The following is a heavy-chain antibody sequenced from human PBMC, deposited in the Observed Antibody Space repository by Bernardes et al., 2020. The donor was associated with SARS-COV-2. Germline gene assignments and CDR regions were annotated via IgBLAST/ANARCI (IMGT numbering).Heavy chain of an antibody. J-gene: IGHJ6*02. CDR2: IYTSGST. V-gene: IGHV4-61*02. Sequence: SEPLSLTCTVSGGSISSGSYYWSWIRQPAGKGLEWIGRIYTSGSTNYNPSLKSRVTISVDTSKNQFSLKLSSVTAADTAVYYCARSPSSPYYYYYYGMDVWGQGTTVTVSS. CDR3: ARSPSSPYYYYYYGMDV. CDR1: GGSISSGSYY.